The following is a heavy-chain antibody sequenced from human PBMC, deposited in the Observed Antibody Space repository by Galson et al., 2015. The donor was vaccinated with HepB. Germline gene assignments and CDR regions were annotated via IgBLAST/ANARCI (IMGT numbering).Heavy chain of an antibody. CDR1: GLVFSDDA. CDR2: IFGGGFGA. Sequence: SLRLSCAASGLVFSDDAMTWVRQAPGKGLEWVSGIFGGGFGAYYADSVKGRVTISRDNSKKILYLQMNSRRADDSAVYYCAKQEGPPHAVYCVDYWDQGSLVTVSS. J-gene: IGHJ4*02. D-gene: IGHD2-15*01. CDR3: AKQEGPPHAVYCVDY. V-gene: IGHV3-23*01.